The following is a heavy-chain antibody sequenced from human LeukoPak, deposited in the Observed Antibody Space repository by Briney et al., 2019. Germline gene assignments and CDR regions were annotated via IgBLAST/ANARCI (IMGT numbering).Heavy chain of an antibody. CDR3: VKSWYYYGSGSHWYFDY. CDR1: GFNFSSYA. CDR2: ISSNGGST. Sequence: GGSLRLSCSASGFNFSSYAMHWVRQAPGKGLKYVSAISSNGGSTYYADSVKGRFTISRDNSKNTLYLQMSSLRAEDTAVYYCVKSWYYYGSGSHWYFDYWGQGTLVTVSS. D-gene: IGHD3-10*01. J-gene: IGHJ4*02. V-gene: IGHV3-64D*06.